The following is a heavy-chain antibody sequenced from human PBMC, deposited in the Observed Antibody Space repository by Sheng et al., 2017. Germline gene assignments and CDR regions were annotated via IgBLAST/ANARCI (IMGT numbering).Heavy chain of an antibody. CDR1: GFTFSDHY. D-gene: IGHD3-10*01. V-gene: IGHV3-72*01. J-gene: IGHJ2*01. CDR3: ARDPTGSWGGYFDL. CDR2: TRNKAHSYTT. Sequence: EVQLVESGGGLVQPGGSLRLSCAASGFTFSDHYMDWVRQAPGKGLEWVGRTRNKAHSYTTEYAASVKGRFTISRDDSKNSLYLQINSLQTDDTAVYYCARDPTGSWGGYFDLWGLAPWSLSPQ.